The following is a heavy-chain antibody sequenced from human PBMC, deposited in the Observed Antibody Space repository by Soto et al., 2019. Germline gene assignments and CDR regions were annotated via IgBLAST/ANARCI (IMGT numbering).Heavy chain of an antibody. J-gene: IGHJ3*02. V-gene: IGHV4-39*01. D-gene: IGHD3-22*01. CDR3: ARQTDSYYTFDAFDI. Sequence: ETLSLTCTVSGGSISSGSYYWDWIRQPPGKGLEWIGNVYYSGSTNYNPSLESRVTISVDTSKNQFSLKLSSVTAADTAVYYCARQTDSYYTFDAFDIWGQGTMVTVSS. CDR1: GGSISSGSYY. CDR2: VYYSGST.